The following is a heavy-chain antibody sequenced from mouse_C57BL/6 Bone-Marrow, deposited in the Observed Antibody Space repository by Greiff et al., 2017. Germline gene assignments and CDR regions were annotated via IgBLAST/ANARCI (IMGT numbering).Heavy chain of an antibody. J-gene: IGHJ4*01. CDR3: ARDYYGSSRYAMDY. D-gene: IGHD1-1*01. CDR1: GYTFTSYW. V-gene: IGHV1-69*01. Sequence: QVQLQQPGAELVMPGASVKLSCKASGYTFTSYWMNWVKQRPGQGLEWIGEIDPSDSYTNYNQKFKGKSTLTVDKSSSTAYMQLSSLTSEDSAVYDCARDYYGSSRYAMDYWGQGTSVTVSS. CDR2: IDPSDSYT.